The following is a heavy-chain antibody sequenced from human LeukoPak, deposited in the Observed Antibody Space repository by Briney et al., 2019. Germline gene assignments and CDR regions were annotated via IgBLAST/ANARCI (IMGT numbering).Heavy chain of an antibody. D-gene: IGHD6-6*01. V-gene: IGHV4-59*01. Sequence: PSETLSLTCTASGGSISSYYWSWIRQPPGEGLEWIGYIYYSGSTNYNPSLKSRVTISVDTSNNQFSLKLTSVTAADTAVYYCARVGGPGGYSSSSPDFDYWGQGTLVTVSS. J-gene: IGHJ4*02. CDR2: IYYSGST. CDR1: GGSISSYY. CDR3: ARVGGPGGYSSSSPDFDY.